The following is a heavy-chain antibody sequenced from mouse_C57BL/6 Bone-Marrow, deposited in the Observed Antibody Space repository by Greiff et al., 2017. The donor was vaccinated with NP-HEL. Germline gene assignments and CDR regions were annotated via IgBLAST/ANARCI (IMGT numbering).Heavy chain of an antibody. CDR3: SEDSAVYYCAYNSDYYGSSYLYWYFDV. J-gene: IGHJ1*03. CDR2: GQGLEWIG. D-gene: IGHD1-1*01. CDR1: YTFSRRVH. V-gene: IGHV1-87*01. Sequence: VKLMESGPELARPWASVKISCQAFYTFSRRVHFAIRDTNYWMQWVKQRPGQGLEWIGAIYPGNGDTSYNQKFKGKATLTADKSSSTAYMQLSSLTSEDSAVYYCAYNSDYYGSSYLYWYFDVWGTGTTVTVSS.